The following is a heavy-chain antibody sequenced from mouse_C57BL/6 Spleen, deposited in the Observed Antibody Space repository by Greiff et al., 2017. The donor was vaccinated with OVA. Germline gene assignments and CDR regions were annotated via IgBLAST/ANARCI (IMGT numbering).Heavy chain of an antibody. CDR1: GYAFSSSW. J-gene: IGHJ2*01. Sequence: VQLQQSGPELVKPGASVKISCKASGYAFSSSWMNWVKQRPGKGLEWIGRIYPGDGDTNYNGKFKGKATLTADKSSSTAYMQLSSLTSEDSAVYFCATGITTGYFDYWGQGTTLTVSS. D-gene: IGHD1-1*01. V-gene: IGHV1-82*01. CDR3: ATGITTGYFDY. CDR2: IYPGDGDT.